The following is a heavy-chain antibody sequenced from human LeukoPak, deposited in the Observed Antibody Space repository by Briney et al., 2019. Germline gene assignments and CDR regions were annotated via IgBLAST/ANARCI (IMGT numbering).Heavy chain of an antibody. CDR3: ARDRAAMVPSPFDY. V-gene: IGHV1-18*01. J-gene: IGHJ4*02. Sequence: GASVKVSCEASGYTFTSYGISWVRQAPGQGLEWIGWISAYNGNTNYAQKLQGRVTMTTDTSTSTAYMELRSLRSDDTAVYYCARDRAAMVPSPFDYWGQGTLVTVSS. D-gene: IGHD5-18*01. CDR1: GYTFTSYG. CDR2: ISAYNGNT.